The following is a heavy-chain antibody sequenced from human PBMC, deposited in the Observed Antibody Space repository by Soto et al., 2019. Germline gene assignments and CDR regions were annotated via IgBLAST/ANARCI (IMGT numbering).Heavy chain of an antibody. V-gene: IGHV4-59*01. Sequence: QVQLQESGPGLVKPSETLSLTCTVSGGSIRDYFWTWIRQPPGKGLEWIGYIYYSGRTNYNPSLNRRVSISVDTSTNHFSLQLRSVTAADTAVYYCARVGGDDFGDSGGFDYWGQGPLVTVSS. D-gene: IGHD4-17*01. CDR1: GGSIRDYF. CDR2: IYYSGRT. CDR3: ARVGGDDFGDSGGFDY. J-gene: IGHJ4*02.